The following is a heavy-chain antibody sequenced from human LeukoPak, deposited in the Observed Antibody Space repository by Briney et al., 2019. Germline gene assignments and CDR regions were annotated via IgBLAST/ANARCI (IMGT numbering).Heavy chain of an antibody. CDR3: ASNIAVADAFDI. Sequence: GGSLRLSCAASGFTLTIFGLNWVRQAPGKGPEWVSYIDARSGITYYADSVQGRFTLSRDNARKSVFLQMDSLRVDDTAVYYCASNIAVADAFDIWGQGTMVTVSS. J-gene: IGHJ3*02. D-gene: IGHD6-19*01. CDR1: GFTLTIFG. V-gene: IGHV3-48*01. CDR2: IDARSGIT.